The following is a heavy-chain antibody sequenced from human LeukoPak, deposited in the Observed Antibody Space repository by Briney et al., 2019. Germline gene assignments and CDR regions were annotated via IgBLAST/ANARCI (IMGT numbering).Heavy chain of an antibody. D-gene: IGHD6-19*01. CDR1: GFTFSSYA. CDR3: AKDRGSSGWYGDAFDI. J-gene: IGHJ3*02. Sequence: GGSQRLSCAASGFTFSSYAMSWVRQAPGKGLEWVSAISGSGGSTYYADSVKGRFTISRDNSKNTLYLQMNSLRAEDTAVYYCAKDRGSSGWYGDAFDIWGQGTMVTVSS. V-gene: IGHV3-23*01. CDR2: ISGSGGST.